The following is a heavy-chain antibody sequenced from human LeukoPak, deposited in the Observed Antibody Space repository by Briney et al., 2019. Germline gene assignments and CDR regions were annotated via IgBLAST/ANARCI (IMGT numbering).Heavy chain of an antibody. J-gene: IGHJ3*02. D-gene: IGHD6-13*01. V-gene: IGHV4-39*01. CDR1: GGSISSSTYY. CDR2: IYYSGST. Sequence: SETLSLTCTVSGGSISSSTYYWGWIRQPPGKALEWIGSIYYSGSTYYNASLKSRVTISADTSKTQFSLKLSSVTAADTAVYYCARPLSGSSSWHGDAFDIWGQGTMVTVSS. CDR3: ARPLSGSSSWHGDAFDI.